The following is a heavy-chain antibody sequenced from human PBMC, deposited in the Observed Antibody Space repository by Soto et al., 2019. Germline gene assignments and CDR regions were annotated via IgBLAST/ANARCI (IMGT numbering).Heavy chain of an antibody. CDR2: IIPFFGTA. J-gene: IGHJ4*02. V-gene: IGHV1-69*13. CDR3: AKSAPMDAGDKYYYDF. CDR1: GGTFSTFG. D-gene: IGHD4-17*01. Sequence: SVKVSCKASGGTFSTFGISWVRQAPEQGLEWMGGIIPFFGTARYSQKFEDRITITADESTNTVYMDLRSLTSEDTAIYYCAKSAPMDAGDKYYYDFWGQGALVTVSS.